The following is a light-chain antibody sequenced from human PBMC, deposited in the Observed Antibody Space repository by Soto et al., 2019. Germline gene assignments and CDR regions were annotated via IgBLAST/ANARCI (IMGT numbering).Light chain of an antibody. CDR1: QSVSSSY. V-gene: IGKV3-20*01. CDR3: QQYGSSPWT. J-gene: IGKJ1*01. Sequence: EFVLTQSPGTLSLSPGERATLSCRASQSVSSSYLAWYQQKPGQAPRLLIYGASSRATGIPDRFSGSGSGTDFTLTISRLELEDFAVYYCQQYGSSPWTFGQGTKVEIK. CDR2: GAS.